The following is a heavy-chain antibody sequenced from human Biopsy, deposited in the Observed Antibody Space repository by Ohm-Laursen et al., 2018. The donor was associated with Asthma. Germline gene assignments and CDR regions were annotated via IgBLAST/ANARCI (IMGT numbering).Heavy chain of an antibody. CDR1: GYTFNSAG. CDR3: ARAVDYSHYYGIDV. D-gene: IGHD3-10*01. J-gene: IGHJ6*02. Sequence: ASVKVSCKTSGYTFNSAGITWVRQAPGQGLEWMGWISVYNGNTKVAQKLQDRVTMITDTSTSTAYMELGSLRSDDTAVYFCARAVDYSHYYGIDVWGQETTVTVS. V-gene: IGHV1-18*01. CDR2: ISVYNGNT.